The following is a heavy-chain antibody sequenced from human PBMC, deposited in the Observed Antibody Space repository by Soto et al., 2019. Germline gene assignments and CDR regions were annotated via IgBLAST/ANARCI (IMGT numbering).Heavy chain of an antibody. Sequence: TRSLTGTVPGSAFSTGGYYWCGSRQNPGKGLEWIGYLYYSGSTYYNPSLKSRVTISVDTSKNQFSLTLSFVTAADTAVYYCARFIHGKGSDYWGQGTLVTVSS. CDR2: LYYSGST. D-gene: IGHD3-16*01. V-gene: IGHV4-31*03. CDR1: GSAFSTGGYY. CDR3: ARFIHGKGSDY. J-gene: IGHJ4*02.